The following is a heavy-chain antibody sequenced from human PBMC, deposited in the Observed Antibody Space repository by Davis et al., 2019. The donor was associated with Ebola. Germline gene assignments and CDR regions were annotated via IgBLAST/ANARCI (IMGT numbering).Heavy chain of an antibody. D-gene: IGHD2-8*02. V-gene: IGHV5-51*01. CDR3: ASLRRTITGMDDAFDI. Sequence: GGSLRLSCKGSGYDFNDQWIGWVRQMPGKGLEWMGIIYPGDSDTRYSPSFEGQVTISADKSISTAYLQWSSLKASDTAMYYCASLRRTITGMDDAFDIWGQGTMVTVSS. CDR2: IYPGDSDT. CDR1: GYDFNDQW. J-gene: IGHJ3*02.